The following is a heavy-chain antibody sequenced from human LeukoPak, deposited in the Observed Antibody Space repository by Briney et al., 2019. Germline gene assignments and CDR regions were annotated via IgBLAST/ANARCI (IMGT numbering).Heavy chain of an antibody. D-gene: IGHD6-6*01. Sequence: ASVKVSCKASGGTFSSYAISWVRQAPGQGLEWMGGIIPIFGTASYAQKFQGRVTITADESTSTAYMELSSLRSEDTAVYYCARSEEYSSPMDVWGKGTTVTVSS. J-gene: IGHJ6*03. V-gene: IGHV1-69*13. CDR1: GGTFSSYA. CDR2: IIPIFGTA. CDR3: ARSEEYSSPMDV.